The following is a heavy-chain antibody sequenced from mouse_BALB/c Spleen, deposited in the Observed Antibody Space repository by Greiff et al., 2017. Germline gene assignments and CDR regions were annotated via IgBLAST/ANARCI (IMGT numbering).Heavy chain of an antibody. Sequence: EVQLVESGAELVKPGASVKLSCTASGFNIKDTYMHWVKQRPEQGLEWIGRIDPANGNTKYDPKFQGKATITADTSSNTAYLQLSSLTSEDTAVYYCARDYGRGFDYWGQGTTLTVSS. CDR3: ARDYGRGFDY. CDR2: IDPANGNT. V-gene: IGHV14-3*02. D-gene: IGHD2-4*01. CDR1: GFNIKDTY. J-gene: IGHJ2*01.